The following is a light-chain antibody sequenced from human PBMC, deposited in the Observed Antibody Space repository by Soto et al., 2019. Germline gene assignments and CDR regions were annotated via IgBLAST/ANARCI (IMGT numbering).Light chain of an antibody. CDR2: GAS. J-gene: IGKJ1*01. CDR1: QSVSSSY. V-gene: IGKV3-15*01. CDR3: QQYNNWPT. Sequence: EIVLTQSTGTLSLSPGEIATLSFRASQSVSSSYLAWYQQKPGQAPRLLIYGASTRATGIPARFSGSGSGTEFTLTISSLQSEDFAVYYCQQYNNWPTFGQGTKVDIK.